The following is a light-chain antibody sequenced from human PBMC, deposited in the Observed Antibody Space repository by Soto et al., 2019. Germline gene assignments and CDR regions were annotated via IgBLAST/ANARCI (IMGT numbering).Light chain of an antibody. CDR2: AAS. Sequence: DIQLTQSPSFLSASVGDRVTITCRASQGISCYLAWYQQKPGKAPKLLIYAASTLQGGVPSRFSGSESGTEFTLTISSLQPEDFATYYCQQLNTYPLTFGGGTKVDIK. CDR1: QGISCY. CDR3: QQLNTYPLT. J-gene: IGKJ4*01. V-gene: IGKV1-9*01.